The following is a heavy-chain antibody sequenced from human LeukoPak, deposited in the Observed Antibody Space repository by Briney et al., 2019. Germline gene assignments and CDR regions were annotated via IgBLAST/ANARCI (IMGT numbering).Heavy chain of an antibody. D-gene: IGHD2-2*01. Sequence: GGSLRLSCAASGFTVSSNYMSWVRQAPGKGLEWVSVIYSGGSTYYADSVKGRFTISRDNSKNTLYLQMNSLRAEDTALYYCARGGYCSSTSCPAYYYYYYMDVWGKGTTVTVSS. CDR2: IYSGGST. CDR1: GFTVSSNY. V-gene: IGHV3-66*01. J-gene: IGHJ6*03. CDR3: ARGGYCSSTSCPAYYYYYYMDV.